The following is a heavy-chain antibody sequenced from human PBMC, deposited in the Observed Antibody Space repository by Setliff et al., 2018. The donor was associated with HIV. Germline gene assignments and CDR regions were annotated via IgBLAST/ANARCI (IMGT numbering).Heavy chain of an antibody. D-gene: IGHD1-26*01. CDR2: IVVGSGNT. J-gene: IGHJ3*02. Sequence: GASVKVSCKASGFTFTSSAVQWVRQARGQRLEWIGWIVVGSGNTNYAQKFLERVTVTRDMSTSTAYMELSSLRSEDTAVYYCAAEGATDWVSDAFDIWGQGTMVTVS. CDR1: GFTFTSSA. V-gene: IGHV1-58*01. CDR3: AAEGATDWVSDAFDI.